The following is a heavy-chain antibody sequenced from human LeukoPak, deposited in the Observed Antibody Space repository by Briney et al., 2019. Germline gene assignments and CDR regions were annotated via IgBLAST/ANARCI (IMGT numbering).Heavy chain of an antibody. D-gene: IGHD3-10*01. J-gene: IGHJ4*02. CDR1: GFTFTSYW. V-gene: IGHV3-74*01. Sequence: GGSLRLSCSASGFTFTSYWMHWVRQAPGKGLVWVSRVDSYGSSTTHADSVKGRFTISRDNAKNTLYLQMNSLRAEDTAVYYCATGVTAFDYWGQGSLVTVSS. CDR3: ATGVTAFDY. CDR2: VDSYGSST.